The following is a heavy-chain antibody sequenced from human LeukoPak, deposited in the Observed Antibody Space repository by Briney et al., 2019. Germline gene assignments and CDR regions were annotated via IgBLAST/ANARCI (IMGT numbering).Heavy chain of an antibody. J-gene: IGHJ4*02. CDR1: GFTFSSYG. CDR2: ISSTGAYI. V-gene: IGHV3-21*01. Sequence: GGSLRLSCVASGFTFSSYGMHWVRQAPGKGLEWVSSISSTGAYIYYADSLKGRFTISRDNAKNSLYLQMNSLRADDTAVYYCARGLAAAGTRGPYWGQGTLVTVSS. CDR3: ARGLAAAGTRGPY. D-gene: IGHD6-13*01.